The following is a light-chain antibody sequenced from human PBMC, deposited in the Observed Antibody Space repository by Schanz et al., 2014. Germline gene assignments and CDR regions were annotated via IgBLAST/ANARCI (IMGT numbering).Light chain of an antibody. J-gene: IGLJ1*01. Sequence: QSALTQPASVSGYPGQSISISCTGTSSDVGGFKYVSWYQQHPGKAPTLIIYDINNRPSGVANRFSGSRSGNTASLTISGLQPEDEADYYCTSYTSISTYVFGTGTKLTVL. CDR2: DIN. V-gene: IGLV2-14*03. CDR3: TSYTSISTYV. CDR1: SSDVGGFKY.